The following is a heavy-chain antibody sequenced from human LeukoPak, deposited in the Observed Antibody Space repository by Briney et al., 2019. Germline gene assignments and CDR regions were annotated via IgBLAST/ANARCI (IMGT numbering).Heavy chain of an antibody. J-gene: IGHJ4*02. D-gene: IGHD1-26*01. CDR2: ISYDGSNK. Sequence: PGGSLRLSCAASGSTFSSYGMHWVRQAPGKGLEWVAVISYDGSNKYYADSVKGRFTISRDNSKNTLYLQMNSLRAEDTAVYYCAKGAEEWELLSGYWGQGTLVTVSS. CDR3: AKGAEEWELLSGY. CDR1: GSTFSSYG. V-gene: IGHV3-30*18.